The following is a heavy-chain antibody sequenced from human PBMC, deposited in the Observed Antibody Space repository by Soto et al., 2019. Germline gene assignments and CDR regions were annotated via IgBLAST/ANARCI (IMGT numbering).Heavy chain of an antibody. Sequence: QVQLVESGGGVVQPGRSLRLSCAASGFTFSSYAMHWVRQAPGKGLEWVAVISYDGSNKYYADSVKGRFTISRDNSKNTLYLQMNSLRAEDTAVYYCAREWLTGVDHWGQGTLVTVSS. CDR1: GFTFSSYA. J-gene: IGHJ4*02. D-gene: IGHD7-27*01. CDR3: AREWLTGVDH. V-gene: IGHV3-30-3*01. CDR2: ISYDGSNK.